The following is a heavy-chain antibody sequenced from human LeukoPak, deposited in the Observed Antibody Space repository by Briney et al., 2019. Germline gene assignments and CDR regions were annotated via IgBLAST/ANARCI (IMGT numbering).Heavy chain of an antibody. CDR3: AKSLRERREFIPPAGTLNRLFDY. J-gene: IGHJ4*02. D-gene: IGHD6-13*01. CDR1: GFTFNSYW. Sequence: GGSLRLSCAASGFTFNSYWMHWVRQVPGKGLVWVSRINSDGSRTNYVDSAKGRFTISRDNAKNTVFLQMNSLRAEDTAVYYCAKSLRERREFIPPAGTLNRLFDYWGQGTLVTVSS. V-gene: IGHV3-74*01. CDR2: INSDGSRT.